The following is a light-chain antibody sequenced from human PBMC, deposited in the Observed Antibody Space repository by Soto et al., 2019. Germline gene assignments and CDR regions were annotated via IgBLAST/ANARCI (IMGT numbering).Light chain of an antibody. V-gene: IGKV3D-20*02. J-gene: IGKJ4*01. CDR1: QSVSSSY. Sequence: EIVLTQSPGTLSLSPGERATLSCRASQSVSSSYLAWYQQKPGQAPRLLIYDTSTRATGVPTRFSGSRSGAEFTLTVSRLEPEDFAVYYCQQRSNWPPTFGGGTKVDIK. CDR3: QQRSNWPPT. CDR2: DTS.